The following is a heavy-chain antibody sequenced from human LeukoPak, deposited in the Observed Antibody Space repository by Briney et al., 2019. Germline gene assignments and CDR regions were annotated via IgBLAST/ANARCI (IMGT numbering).Heavy chain of an antibody. V-gene: IGHV3-33*01. CDR1: GFTFSSYG. CDR3: ARVSVLYPDAFDI. J-gene: IGHJ3*02. CDR2: IWYDGSNK. Sequence: GGSLRLSCAASGFTFSSYGMHWVRQAPGKGLEWVAVIWYDGSNKYYADSVKGRFTISRDNSKNTLYLQMNSLRAEDTAVYYCARVSVLYPDAFDIWGQGTMVTVSS. D-gene: IGHD2-2*02.